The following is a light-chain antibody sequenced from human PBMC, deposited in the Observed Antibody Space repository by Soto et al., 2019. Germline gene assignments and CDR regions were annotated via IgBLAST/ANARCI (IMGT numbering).Light chain of an antibody. J-gene: IGLJ3*02. CDR1: KLGHKY. CDR2: QDR. CDR3: QAWDSSTGV. V-gene: IGLV3-1*01. Sequence: SYELTQPPSVSVSPGQAVSITCSGDKLGHKYVSWYQQKPGQSPMMVIYQDRKRPSGIPDRFSGSRSGHTATLTISGTQATDEAEYYCQAWDSSTGVFGGGTQLTVL.